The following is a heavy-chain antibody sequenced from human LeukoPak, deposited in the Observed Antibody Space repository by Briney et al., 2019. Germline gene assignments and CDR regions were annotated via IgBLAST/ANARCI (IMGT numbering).Heavy chain of an antibody. D-gene: IGHD2-21*02. CDR3: ARVDVGDYYKHFDY. J-gene: IGHJ4*02. CDR1: GVPFSASW. V-gene: IGHV3-74*01. Sequence: PGGSLRLSCAASGVPFSASWMHWVRQAPGKGLAWVSHISSDGSVIVYADSVKGRFTISRDNAKNTLYLQMNSLRVDDTAVYYCARVDVGDYYKHFDYWGQGTLVTVSS. CDR2: ISSDGSVI.